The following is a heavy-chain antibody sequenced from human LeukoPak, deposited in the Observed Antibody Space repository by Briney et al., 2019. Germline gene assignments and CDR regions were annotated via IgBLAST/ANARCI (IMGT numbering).Heavy chain of an antibody. Sequence: ASVKVSCKASGGTFSSYAISWVRQAPGQGLEWMGIINPSGGSTSYAQKFQGRVTMTRDTSTSTVYMELSSLRSEDTAVYYCARAFIRTDFDYWGQGTLVTVSS. V-gene: IGHV1-46*01. CDR1: GGTFSSYA. CDR3: ARAFIRTDFDY. J-gene: IGHJ4*02. D-gene: IGHD1-1*01. CDR2: INPSGGST.